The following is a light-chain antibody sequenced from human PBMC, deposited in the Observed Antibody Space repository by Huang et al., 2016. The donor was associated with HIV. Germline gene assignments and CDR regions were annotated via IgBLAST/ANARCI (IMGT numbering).Light chain of an antibody. V-gene: IGKV1-39*01. CDR2: GAS. Sequence: DIQMTQSPSSLSAFVGDRVTITCRANQSISSYLHWYQQKPGNAPKLLIYGASSLQSGIPSRFSGSGSGTDFTLTISTLQPEDFATYYCQQSYSALLTFGGGTKVEL. CDR3: QQSYSALLT. J-gene: IGKJ4*01. CDR1: QSISSY.